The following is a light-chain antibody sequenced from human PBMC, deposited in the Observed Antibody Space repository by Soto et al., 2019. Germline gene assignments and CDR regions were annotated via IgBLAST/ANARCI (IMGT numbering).Light chain of an antibody. V-gene: IGKV1-39*01. J-gene: IGKJ4*01. Sequence: DIQMTQSPSVMSASVGDRVTITCRASQGISSYLNWYQQKPGKAPKLLIYAASSLQSGVPSRFSGSGSGTDFTLTISSLQPEDFATYYCQQSYSTPLTFGGGTKVDIK. CDR1: QGISSY. CDR3: QQSYSTPLT. CDR2: AAS.